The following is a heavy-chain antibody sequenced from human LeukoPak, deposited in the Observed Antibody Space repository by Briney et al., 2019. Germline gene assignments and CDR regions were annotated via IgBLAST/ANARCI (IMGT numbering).Heavy chain of an antibody. V-gene: IGHV4-59*12. D-gene: IGHD2-15*01. Sequence: SETLSLTCTVSGGSISSYYWSWIRQPPGKGLEWIGYIYYSGSTNYNPSLKSRVTISVDTSKNQFSLKVTSVTAADTAVYYCARGVVAAAGGYFDFWGQGTLVTVSS. CDR1: GGSISSYY. CDR2: IYYSGST. CDR3: ARGVVAAAGGYFDF. J-gene: IGHJ4*02.